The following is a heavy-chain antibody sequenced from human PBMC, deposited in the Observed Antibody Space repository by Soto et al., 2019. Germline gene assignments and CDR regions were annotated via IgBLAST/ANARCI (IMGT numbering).Heavy chain of an antibody. CDR1: GYTFSDYK. J-gene: IGHJ5*02. CDR3: ARGAMLSAAISTSFDP. Sequence: ASVKVSCKASGYTFSDYKIHWLRQAPGQGLEWMGWINPKSDVTNYAHKFKDRVTMTRGTSTSTVCMDLSRLTFDDTAVYYCARGAMLSAAISTSFDPWGQGTQVTVSS. CDR2: INPKSDVT. D-gene: IGHD2-2*01. V-gene: IGHV1-2*02.